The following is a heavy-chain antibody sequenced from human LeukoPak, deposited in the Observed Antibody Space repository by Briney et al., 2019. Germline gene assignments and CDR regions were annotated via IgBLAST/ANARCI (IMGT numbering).Heavy chain of an antibody. V-gene: IGHV4-39*01. CDR2: IDYSGST. J-gene: IGHJ4*02. CDR3: ARLSPFGYYDSSGYPFDY. Sequence: PSETLSLTCTVSDDSIRTNTYYWGWIRQPPGKGLEWIGSIDYSGSTYYNLSLKSRVTISVDTSKKQISLKLSSVTAADTAVYYCARLSPFGYYDSSGYPFDYWGQGTLVTVSS. CDR1: DDSIRTNTYY. D-gene: IGHD3-22*01.